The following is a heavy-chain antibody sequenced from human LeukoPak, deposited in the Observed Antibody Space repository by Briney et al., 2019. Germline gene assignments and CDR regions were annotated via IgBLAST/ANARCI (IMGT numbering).Heavy chain of an antibody. J-gene: IGHJ6*03. V-gene: IGHV3-73*01. CDR1: GFTFSGSA. D-gene: IGHD4-11*01. CDR3: TTTMTTVTDYYYYYYMDV. Sequence: GGSLRLSCAASGFTFSGSAMHWVRQASGKGLEWVGRIRSKANSYATAYAASVKGRFTISRDDSKNTAYLQMNSLKTEDTAVYYCTTTMTTVTDYYYYYYMDVWGKGTTVTVSS. CDR2: IRSKANSYAT.